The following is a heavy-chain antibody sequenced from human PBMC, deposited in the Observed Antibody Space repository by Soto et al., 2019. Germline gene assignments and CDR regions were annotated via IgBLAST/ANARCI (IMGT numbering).Heavy chain of an antibody. CDR1: GGSISSYY. J-gene: IGHJ5*02. D-gene: IGHD6-13*01. V-gene: IGHV4-59*01. Sequence: SETLSLTCTVSGGSISSYYWSWIRQPPGKGLEWIGYIYYSGSTNYNPSLKSRVTISVDTSKNQFSLKLSSVTAADTAVYYCARVKYSSSWYWFDPWGQGTLVTVSS. CDR2: IYYSGST. CDR3: ARVKYSSSWYWFDP.